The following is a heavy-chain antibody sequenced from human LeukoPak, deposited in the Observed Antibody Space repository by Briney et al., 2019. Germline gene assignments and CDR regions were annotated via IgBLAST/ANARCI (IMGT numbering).Heavy chain of an antibody. CDR2: IYYNGRT. J-gene: IGHJ3*01. CDR1: GGSISSYH. CDR3: ARITDRTIFGEIMHGFDV. V-gene: IGHV4-59*04. Sequence: PSETLSLTCTVSGGSISSYHWSWIRQPPRQGLDWIGNIYYNGRTYYSPSLKSRGTISVDTSNNQFSLKLNSVTAADTAVYYCARITDRTIFGEIMHGFDVWGQGTPVTVSS. D-gene: IGHD3-3*01.